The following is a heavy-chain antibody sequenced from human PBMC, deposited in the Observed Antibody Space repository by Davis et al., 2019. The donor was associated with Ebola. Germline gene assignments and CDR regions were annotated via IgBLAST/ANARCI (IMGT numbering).Heavy chain of an antibody. D-gene: IGHD5-18*01. CDR1: GFTFSRDW. CDR2: ISGSGGST. CDR3: AKGRGAMGYCFDY. J-gene: IGHJ4*02. V-gene: IGHV3-23*01. Sequence: GESLKISCVGSGFTFSRDWMTWLRQPPGKGLEWVSGISGSGGSTYYADSVKGRFTISRDNAKNTLYLQMNSLRAEDTAVYYCAKGRGAMGYCFDYWGQGTLVTVSS.